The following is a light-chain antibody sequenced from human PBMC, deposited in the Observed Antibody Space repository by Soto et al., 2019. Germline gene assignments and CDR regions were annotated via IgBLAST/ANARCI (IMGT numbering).Light chain of an antibody. CDR2: KVS. CDR1: QSLTYSDGNTY. J-gene: IGKJ2*01. Sequence: DVAMTQSPLSLPVTLGQPASISCRSSQSLTYSDGNTYLNWFHLRPGQSPRRLIYKVSNRDSGVPARFSGSGSGTDFTLKISRVEAEDVGVYYCMQGTPWPPYTFGQGTKLEIK. CDR3: MQGTPWPPYT. V-gene: IGKV2-30*01.